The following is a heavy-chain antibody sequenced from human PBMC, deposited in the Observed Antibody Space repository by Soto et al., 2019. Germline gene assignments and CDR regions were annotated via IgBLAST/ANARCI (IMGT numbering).Heavy chain of an antibody. J-gene: IGHJ4*02. D-gene: IGHD3-22*01. CDR1: GYTFTGYY. V-gene: IGHV1-2*02. CDR2: INPNSGGT. CDR3: ARARGYYYDSSGPFDY. Sequence: ASVKVSCKASGYTFTGYYMHCVRQAPGQGLEWMGWINPNSGGTNYAQKFQGRVTMTRDTSISTAYMELSRLRSDDAAVYYCARARGYYYDSSGPFDYWGQGTLVTVSS.